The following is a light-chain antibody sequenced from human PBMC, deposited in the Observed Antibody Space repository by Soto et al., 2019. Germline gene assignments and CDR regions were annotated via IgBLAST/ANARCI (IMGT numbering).Light chain of an antibody. V-gene: IGLV1-40*01. CDR1: SSNIGAGYD. CDR2: GNS. J-gene: IGLJ1*01. Sequence: QSVLTQPPSVSGAPGQRVTISCTGSSSNIGAGYDVHWYQQLPGTAPKLLIYGNSNRPSGVPDRFSGSKSGTSASLAITGLQAEDDADYYCQSYDSSLSGFYVFGTVTKLTVL. CDR3: QSYDSSLSGFYV.